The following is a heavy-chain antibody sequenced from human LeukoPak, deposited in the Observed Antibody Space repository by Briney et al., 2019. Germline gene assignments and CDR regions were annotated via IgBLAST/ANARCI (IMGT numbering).Heavy chain of an antibody. CDR2: IKKDGSDK. J-gene: IGHJ4*02. V-gene: IGHV3-7*01. Sequence: GGSLRLSCAASGFTFSSYWMNWVRQAPGKGLEWVANIKKDGSDKNYLGSVKGRFTISRDNAKNSLYLQMNSLRAEDTAVYYCARDPLTPFDYWGQGTLVTVSS. CDR3: ARDPLTPFDY. D-gene: IGHD4-23*01. CDR1: GFTFSSYW.